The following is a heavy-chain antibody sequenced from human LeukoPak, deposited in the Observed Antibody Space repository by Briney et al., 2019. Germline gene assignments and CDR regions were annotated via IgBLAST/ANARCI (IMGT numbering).Heavy chain of an antibody. CDR1: GYSFSSYG. CDR3: ARDRQTSGGEFDY. D-gene: IGHD3-16*01. CDR2: ISVYNGNT. Sequence: ASVKVSCKASGYSFSSYGISWVRQAPGQGLEWVGWISVYNGNTNYARRLQGRVTMTTDTSTNTAYMELRSLISDDTAVYYCARDRQTSGGEFDYWGQGTLVPVSS. J-gene: IGHJ4*02. V-gene: IGHV1-18*04.